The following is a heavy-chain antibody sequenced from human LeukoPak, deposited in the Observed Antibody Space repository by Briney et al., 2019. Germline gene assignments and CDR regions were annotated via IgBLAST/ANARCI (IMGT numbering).Heavy chain of an antibody. V-gene: IGHV1-2*02. CDR3: ARVFGGNSWLDY. CDR1: GYTFTGYY. D-gene: IGHD6-13*01. J-gene: IGHJ4*02. CDR2: INPNSGGT. Sequence: GASVKVSCKASGYTFTGYYIHWVRQAPGQGLEWMGWINPNSGGTDYAQRFQGRVTMTRDTANSTAYMELSRLRPDDAAVYFCARVFGGNSWLDYWGQGTLVTVSS.